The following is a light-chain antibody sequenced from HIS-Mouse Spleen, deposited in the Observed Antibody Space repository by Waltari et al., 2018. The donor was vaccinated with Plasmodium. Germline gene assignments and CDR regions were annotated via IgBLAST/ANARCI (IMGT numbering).Light chain of an antibody. J-gene: IGLJ3*02. CDR3: YSTDSSGNHRV. V-gene: IGLV3-10*01. CDR2: EDS. CDR1: ALPKKY. Sequence: SYELTQPPSVSVSPGQTARITCSGDALPKKYAHWYQQKSGQAPVLVIYEDSKRPSGIPERCSGSSSGTMATLTISGAQVEDEADYYCYSTDSSGNHRVFGGGTKLTVL.